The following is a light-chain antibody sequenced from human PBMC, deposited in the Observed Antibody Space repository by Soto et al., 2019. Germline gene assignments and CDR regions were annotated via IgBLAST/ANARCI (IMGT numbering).Light chain of an antibody. V-gene: IGKV3-20*01. CDR2: GAS. CDR3: QQYGSSPTT. J-gene: IGKJ2*01. Sequence: EIVLTQSPGTLSLSPGERATLSCRASQSVSSNYLAWYQQKPGQAPRLLIYGASSRATGIPDRFSGSGSGTAFTLTISRLEPVDFAVYYCQQYGSSPTTFGIGTKLEIK. CDR1: QSVSSNY.